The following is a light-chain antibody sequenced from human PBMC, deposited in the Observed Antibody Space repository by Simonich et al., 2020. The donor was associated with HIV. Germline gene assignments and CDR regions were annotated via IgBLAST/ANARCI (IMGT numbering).Light chain of an antibody. CDR2: GAS. V-gene: IGKV3-15*01. J-gene: IGKJ4*01. CDR3: QQYGSSGLT. Sequence: EIVMTQSPATLSVSPGERATLSCRASQSVSSNLAWYQQKPGQAPRLLINGASTRATGIPARFSGSGSGTDFTLTISRLEPEDFAVYYCQQYGSSGLTFGGGTKVEIK. CDR1: QSVSSN.